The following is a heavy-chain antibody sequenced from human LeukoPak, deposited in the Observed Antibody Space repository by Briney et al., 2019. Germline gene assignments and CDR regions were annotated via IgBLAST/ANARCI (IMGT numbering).Heavy chain of an antibody. V-gene: IGHV3-43*02. D-gene: IGHD1-1*01. J-gene: IGHJ3*02. CDR2: ISRDGSST. Sequence: GGSLRLSCAASGFTFNDYAMHWVRQAPGKGLEWVSLISRDGSSTYYADSVKGRFTISRDNSKNSLYLQMDSLRTEDTALYYCAKNWNAVPNDAFDIWGQGTMVTVSS. CDR1: GFTFNDYA. CDR3: AKNWNAVPNDAFDI.